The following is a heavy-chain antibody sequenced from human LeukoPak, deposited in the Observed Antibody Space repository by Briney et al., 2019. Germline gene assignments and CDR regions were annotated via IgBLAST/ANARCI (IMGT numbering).Heavy chain of an antibody. D-gene: IGHD5-24*01. V-gene: IGHV3-48*03. J-gene: IGHJ4*02. CDR3: ARDRREMATTYFDY. CDR1: GFTFSSYE. CDR2: ISSSGSTI. Sequence: GGSLRLSCAASGFTFSSYEMNWVRQAPGKGLEWVSYISSSGSTIYYADSVKGRFIISRDNAKNSLYLQMNSLRAEDTAVYYCARDRREMATTYFDYWGQGTLVTVSS.